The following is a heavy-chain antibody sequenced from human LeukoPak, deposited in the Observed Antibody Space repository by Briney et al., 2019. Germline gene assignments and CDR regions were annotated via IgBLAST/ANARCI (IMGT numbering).Heavy chain of an antibody. CDR3: ARNQPITCFFGMDV. CDR2: KSYGGTHE. D-gene: IGHD1-20*01. J-gene: IGHJ6*02. Sequence: PRGSLRLSCAVSGFTFCEYAMHGVRHAPGKGVECVADKSYGGTHEHYADSVKGRFSISRDNSKNTLYLQMNSLRADDTAVYYCARNQPITCFFGMDVWGPGDTVTVSS. V-gene: IGHV3-30*04. CDR1: GFTFCEYA.